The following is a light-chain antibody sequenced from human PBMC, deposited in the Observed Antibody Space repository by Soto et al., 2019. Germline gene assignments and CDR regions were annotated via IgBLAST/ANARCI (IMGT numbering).Light chain of an antibody. J-gene: IGKJ5*01. CDR2: GAS. CDR3: QQYGSSRT. Sequence: IVLTQSPVTLSLSPGERATLSCRASQSVSSSYLAWYQQKPGQAPRLLIYGASSRATGIPDRFSGSGSGTDFTLTISRLEPEDFAVYYCQQYGSSRTFGQGTRLEIK. V-gene: IGKV3-20*01. CDR1: QSVSSSY.